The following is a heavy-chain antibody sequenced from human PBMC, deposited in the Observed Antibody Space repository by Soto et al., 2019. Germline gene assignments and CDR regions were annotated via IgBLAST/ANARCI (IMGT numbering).Heavy chain of an antibody. CDR2: IGNSGDGT. J-gene: IGHJ4*02. Sequence: PGGSLRLSCAASGFTFSGYTMNWVRQAPGKGLEWVAVIGNSGDGTHYADSVKGRFTISRDNSKNTLYLQMESLRAEGTAVYYCVKDVWDYWGQGVLVTVSS. CDR3: VKDVWDY. V-gene: IGHV3-23*01. D-gene: IGHD2-21*01. CDR1: GFTFSGYT.